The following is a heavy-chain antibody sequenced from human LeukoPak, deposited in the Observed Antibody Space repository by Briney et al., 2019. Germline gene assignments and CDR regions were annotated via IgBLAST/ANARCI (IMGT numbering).Heavy chain of an antibody. V-gene: IGHV3-48*01. J-gene: IGHJ4*02. Sequence: GGSLRLSCTGSGFSFSSYSMNWVRQAPGKGLEWVAYIAYTNTIHYADSVRGRFAISRDNAKNSLYLQLNSLRAEDTAVYYCARDPHSLDYWGQGTRVTVSS. CDR1: GFSFSSYS. CDR2: IAYTNTI. CDR3: ARDPHSLDY.